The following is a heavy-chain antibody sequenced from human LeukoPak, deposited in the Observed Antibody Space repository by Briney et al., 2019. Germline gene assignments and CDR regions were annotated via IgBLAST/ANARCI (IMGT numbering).Heavy chain of an antibody. CDR2: IYYSGST. Sequence: KPSETLSLTCTVSGGSISSYYWSWIRQPPGKGLEWIGYIYYSGSTNYNPSLKSRVTISVDTSKNQFSLNLSSVTAADTAVYYCARVLYYYDSSGYYYDAFDIWGQGTMVTVSS. CDR3: ARVLYYYDSSGYYYDAFDI. V-gene: IGHV4-59*01. D-gene: IGHD3-22*01. CDR1: GGSISSYY. J-gene: IGHJ3*02.